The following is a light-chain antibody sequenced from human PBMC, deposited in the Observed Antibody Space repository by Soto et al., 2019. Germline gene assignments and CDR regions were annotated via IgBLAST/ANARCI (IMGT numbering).Light chain of an antibody. CDR2: EVS. V-gene: IGLV2-8*01. J-gene: IGLJ2*01. CDR3: SSYAGSNNLGV. Sequence: ALTQPPSASGSPGQSVTISCTGTSSDVGGYNYVSWYQQHPGKAPKLMIYEVSKRPSGVPDRFSGSKSGNTASLTVSGLQAEDEADYYCSSYAGSNNLGVFGGGTKVTVL. CDR1: SSDVGGYNY.